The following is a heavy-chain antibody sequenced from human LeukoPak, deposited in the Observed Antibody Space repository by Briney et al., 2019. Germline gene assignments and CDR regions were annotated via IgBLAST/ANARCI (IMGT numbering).Heavy chain of an antibody. CDR1: GGSISSGGYS. V-gene: IGHV4-30-2*01. Sequence: SETLSLTCAVSGGSISSGGYSWSWIRQPPGKGLEWIGYIYHNGNTYYSPSLKSRVTISVGRSKNQLSLKLSSVTAADTAMYYCASGGYSYGFDYWGQGTLVTVSS. J-gene: IGHJ4*02. CDR2: IYHNGNT. D-gene: IGHD5-18*01. CDR3: ASGGYSYGFDY.